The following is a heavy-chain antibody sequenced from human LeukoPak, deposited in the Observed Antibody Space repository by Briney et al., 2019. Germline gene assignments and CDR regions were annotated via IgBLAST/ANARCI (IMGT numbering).Heavy chain of an antibody. Sequence: PSETLSLTCTVPGVPISNYDWSWIRQPPGKGLEWIWYIYYSGNTKCNPTLKSRVTISVDTSKNQFSLKLSSVTAADTAVYYCARRRNYYGSGSYQNYMDVWAKGTTVTVSS. J-gene: IGHJ6*03. V-gene: IGHV4-59*01. CDR3: ARRRNYYGSGSYQNYMDV. CDR2: IYYSGNT. CDR1: GVPISNYD. D-gene: IGHD3-10*01.